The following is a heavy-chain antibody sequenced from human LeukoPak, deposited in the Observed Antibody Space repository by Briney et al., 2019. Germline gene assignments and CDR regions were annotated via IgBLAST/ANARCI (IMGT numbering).Heavy chain of an antibody. CDR2: INPNSGGT. V-gene: IGHV1-2*06. D-gene: IGHD5-18*01. CDR1: GYTFTGYY. Sequence: GASVKVSCKASGYTFTGYYMHWVRQAPGQGLEWMGRINPNSGGTNYAQKFQGRVTMTRDTSISTAYMELSRLRSDDTAVYYCARDRYGLYYYMDVWGKGTTVTVSS. CDR3: ARDRYGLYYYMDV. J-gene: IGHJ6*03.